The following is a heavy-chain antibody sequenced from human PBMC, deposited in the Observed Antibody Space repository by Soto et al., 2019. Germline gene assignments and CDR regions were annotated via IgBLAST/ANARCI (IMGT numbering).Heavy chain of an antibody. CDR2: IWYDGSNK. CDR1: GFTFSSYG. CDR3: TTDLYYDLWSGYLGFDY. V-gene: IGHV3-33*01. D-gene: IGHD3-3*01. Sequence: GGSLRLSCAASGFTFSSYGMHWVRQAPGKGLEWVAVIWYDGSNKYYADSVKGRFTISRDNSKNTLYLQMNSLRAEDTAVYYCTTDLYYDLWSGYLGFDYWGQGTLVTVSS. J-gene: IGHJ4*02.